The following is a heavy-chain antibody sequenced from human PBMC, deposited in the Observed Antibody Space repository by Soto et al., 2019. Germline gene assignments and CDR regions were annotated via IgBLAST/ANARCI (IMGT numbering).Heavy chain of an antibody. Sequence: QVQLQESGPGLVKPSQTLSLTGTVSGGSISRGGYYWSWIRQHPGKGLEWIGYIYYSGRTYYNPSLQIRVNISVDTSKNQFSLKLSSVTAADTAVYYWARGWQAADCCAFDIWGQGTMVTVSA. CDR3: ARGWQAADCCAFDI. V-gene: IGHV4-31*03. CDR2: IYYSGRT. D-gene: IGHD2-21*02. J-gene: IGHJ3*02. CDR1: GGSISRGGYY.